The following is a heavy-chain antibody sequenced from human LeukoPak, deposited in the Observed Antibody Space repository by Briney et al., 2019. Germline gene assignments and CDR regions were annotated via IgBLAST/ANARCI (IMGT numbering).Heavy chain of an antibody. V-gene: IGHV3-30*10. D-gene: IGHD3-10*01. CDR3: ARDPIGGRPDYLDL. J-gene: IGHJ4*02. CDR2: ISSDGSIT. CDR1: GFSLGTYA. Sequence: PGPSLRPSCTASGFSLGTYAIHSVRQDPGNGFEWLAFISSDGSITIYTDSMRGRFTISRDNSKNTLYLEMKSLRGVDTALYFCARDPIGGRPDYLDLWGQGTPVTVSS.